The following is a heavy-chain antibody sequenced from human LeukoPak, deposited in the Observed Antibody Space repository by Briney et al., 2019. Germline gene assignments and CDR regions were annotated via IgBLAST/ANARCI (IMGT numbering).Heavy chain of an antibody. Sequence: SVKVSCKASGGTFSSYAISWVRQAPGQGLEWMGGIIPIFGTADYAQKFQGRVTITADESTSTAYMELSSLRSEDTAVYYCARVGTTVTPKGYYYYMDVWGKGTTVTVSS. CDR1: GGTFSSYA. CDR2: IIPIFGTA. V-gene: IGHV1-69*01. CDR3: ARVGTTVTPKGYYYYMDV. J-gene: IGHJ6*03. D-gene: IGHD4-11*01.